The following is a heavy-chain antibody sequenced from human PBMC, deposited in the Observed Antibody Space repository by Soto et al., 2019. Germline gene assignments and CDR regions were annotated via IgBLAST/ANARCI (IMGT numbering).Heavy chain of an antibody. J-gene: IGHJ5*02. Sequence: SETLSLTGAVSGGSISSGGYSWSWIRQPPGKGLGGIGYIYHSGSTYYNPSLRSRVTISVDRSKNQFSLKLSSVTAAATAVYYCARAVKSIAARHQWFDPWGQGTLVTVSS. CDR3: ARAVKSIAARHQWFDP. V-gene: IGHV4-30-2*01. CDR1: GGSISSGGYS. D-gene: IGHD6-6*01. CDR2: IYHSGST.